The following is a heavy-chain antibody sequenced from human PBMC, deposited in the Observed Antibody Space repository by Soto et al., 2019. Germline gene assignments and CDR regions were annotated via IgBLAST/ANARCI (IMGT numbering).Heavy chain of an antibody. J-gene: IGHJ4*02. CDR1: GFTFSNAW. Sequence: GEALRLSCAASGFTFSNAWMTWVRQAPGKGLEWIGRIKSKTDGGTIYYAAPVKGRFTISRDDSKNTVYLQMNSLKIEDTAVYYCTTTGTIDYWGQGTMVTVSS. CDR3: TTTGTIDY. V-gene: IGHV3-15*01. D-gene: IGHD1-1*01. CDR2: IKSKTDGGTI.